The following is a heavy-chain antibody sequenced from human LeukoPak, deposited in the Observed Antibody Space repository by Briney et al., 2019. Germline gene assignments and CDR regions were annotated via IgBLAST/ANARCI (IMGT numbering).Heavy chain of an antibody. V-gene: IGHV5-51*01. Sequence: GESLRISCKGSGYSFTSYWISWVRQMPGKGLEWMGIIYPGNSDTRYRPSFQGQVTISADKSISTAYLQWNSLKASDTAMYYCARQSMVRGIDEYVLHWGQGTLVTVSS. D-gene: IGHD3-10*01. CDR3: ARQSMVRGIDEYVLH. CDR1: GYSFTSYW. CDR2: IYPGNSDT. J-gene: IGHJ1*01.